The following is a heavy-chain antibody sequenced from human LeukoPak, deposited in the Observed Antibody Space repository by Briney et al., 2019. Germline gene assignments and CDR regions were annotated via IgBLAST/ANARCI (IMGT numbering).Heavy chain of an antibody. CDR1: GGSISSSSYY. V-gene: IGHV4-39*01. CDR2: IYYSGST. Sequence: PSETLSLTCTVSGGSISSSSYYWGWNRQPPGKGLEWIGSIYYSGSTYYNPSLKSRVTISVDTSKNQFSLKLSSVTAADTAVYYCARHRKYYDILTGYYEGAFDIWGQGTMVTVSS. D-gene: IGHD3-9*01. CDR3: ARHRKYYDILTGYYEGAFDI. J-gene: IGHJ3*02.